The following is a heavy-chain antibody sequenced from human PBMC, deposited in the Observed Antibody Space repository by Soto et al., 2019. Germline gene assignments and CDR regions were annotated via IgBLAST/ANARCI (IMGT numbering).Heavy chain of an antibody. CDR2: ISYDGSNK. Sequence: GGSLRLSCAASGFTFSTYTMHWVRQAPGKGLEWVAVISYDGSNKYYVDSVKGRFTISRDSSKNTLYLQMNSLRSEDTAVYYCARDPRNSGYYYYFDYWGQGTLVTVSS. V-gene: IGHV3-30-3*01. CDR3: ARDPRNSGYYYYFDY. J-gene: IGHJ4*02. D-gene: IGHD3-22*01. CDR1: GFTFSTYT.